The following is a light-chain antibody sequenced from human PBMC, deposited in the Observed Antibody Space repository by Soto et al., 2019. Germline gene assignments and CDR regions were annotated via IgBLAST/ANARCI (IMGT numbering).Light chain of an antibody. Sequence: QPVLTQPPSVSGAPGQRVTISCTGSSSNIGAGYDVHWYQQLPGTAPKLLIYGNSNRPSGVPDRFSGSKSGTSASLAITGLQAEDEADYYCNSYTGSSTVMFGGGTKLTVL. V-gene: IGLV1-40*01. CDR1: SSNIGAGYD. CDR3: NSYTGSSTVM. J-gene: IGLJ3*02. CDR2: GNS.